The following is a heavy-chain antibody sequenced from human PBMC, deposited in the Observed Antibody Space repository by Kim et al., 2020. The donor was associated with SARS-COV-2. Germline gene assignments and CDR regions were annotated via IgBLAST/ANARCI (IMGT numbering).Heavy chain of an antibody. V-gene: IGHV4-59*01. Sequence: SETLSLTCTVSGGSISSYSWSWIRQPPGKGLEWIGYTYYSGSTNYNPSLKSRVTISVDTSKNQFSLKLSSVTAADTVVYYCARDRIGYCSSTSCSLHFDYWGQGTLVTVSS. CDR1: GGSISSYS. CDR2: TYYSGST. J-gene: IGHJ4*02. CDR3: ARDRIGYCSSTSCSLHFDY. D-gene: IGHD2-2*01.